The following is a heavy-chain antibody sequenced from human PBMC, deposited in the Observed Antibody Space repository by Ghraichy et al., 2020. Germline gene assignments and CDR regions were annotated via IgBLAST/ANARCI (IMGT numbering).Heavy chain of an antibody. Sequence: SRPTLVKPTQTLTLTCTFSGFSLTTSGVGVGWIRQPPGKALEWLALIYWDDDKRYSPSLKSRLTITKDTSKNQVVFTMTNMDPVDTATYYCAHRFCGGDCYSYFFDFWGPGTLVTVSS. CDR1: GFSLTTSGVG. J-gene: IGHJ4*02. CDR3: AHRFCGGDCYSYFFDF. V-gene: IGHV2-5*02. CDR2: IYWDDDK. D-gene: IGHD2-21*02.